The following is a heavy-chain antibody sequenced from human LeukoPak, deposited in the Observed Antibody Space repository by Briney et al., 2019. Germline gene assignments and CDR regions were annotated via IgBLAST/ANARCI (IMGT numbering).Heavy chain of an antibody. V-gene: IGHV3-21*01. Sequence: GSLRLSCAASGFTFSSYSMNWVRQAPGKGLEWVSSISSSSSYIYYADSVKGRFIISRDNAKNSLYLQMNSLRAEDTAVYYCARRIAAAGTSWYFDLWGRGTLVTVSS. D-gene: IGHD6-13*01. J-gene: IGHJ2*01. CDR3: ARRIAAAGTSWYFDL. CDR1: GFTFSSYS. CDR2: ISSSSSYI.